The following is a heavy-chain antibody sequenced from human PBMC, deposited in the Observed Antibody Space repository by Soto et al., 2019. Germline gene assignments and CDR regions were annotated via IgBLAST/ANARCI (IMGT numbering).Heavy chain of an antibody. V-gene: IGHV4-59*01. CDR3: TRGDSSSWRPHFDY. CDR1: GASIRSYY. CDR2: IQHRGGT. D-gene: IGHD6-13*01. Sequence: QVQLQESGPGLVRPSETLSLTCTVSGASIRSYYWSWIRQPPGKGLEWFGFIQHRGGTNYNPSLKSRLTMSVDTSKNQFSLKLSSVTAADTAVYYCTRGDSSSWRPHFDYWGQGTLVTFSS. J-gene: IGHJ4*02.